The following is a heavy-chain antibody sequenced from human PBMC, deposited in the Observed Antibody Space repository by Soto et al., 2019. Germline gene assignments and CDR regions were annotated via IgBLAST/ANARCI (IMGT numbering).Heavy chain of an antibody. CDR2: IKRNSDGGRT. J-gene: IGHJ6*02. CDR1: GFTFYNSW. V-gene: IGHV3-15*07. D-gene: IGHD2-15*01. CDR3: TTGSVEGV. Sequence: DVQLVESGGGLVKPGGSLRLSCAASGFTFYNSWMNWVRQAPGKGLEWVGRIKRNSDGGRTDYAAPVKGRLTISRDDSENTLYLQMNSLKTEDTAVYYCTTGSVEGVWGQGTTVSVSS.